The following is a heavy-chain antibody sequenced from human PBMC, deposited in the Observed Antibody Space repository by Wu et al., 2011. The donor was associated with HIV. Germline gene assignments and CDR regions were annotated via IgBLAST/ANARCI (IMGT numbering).Heavy chain of an antibody. D-gene: IGHD2-2*01. Sequence: QVQXCSLEWRLRSLGPSVKVSCKASGYTFGSHGISWVRQAPGQGLEWMGWVSADNRHTNYAQNLQGRVTITADTSTVTTYMELSSLRSEDTAVYYCAAAPGTISPRFDYWGQGTLVTVSS. J-gene: IGHJ4*02. CDR1: GYTFGSHG. CDR2: VSADNRHT. CDR3: AAAPGTISPRFDY. V-gene: IGHV1-18*01.